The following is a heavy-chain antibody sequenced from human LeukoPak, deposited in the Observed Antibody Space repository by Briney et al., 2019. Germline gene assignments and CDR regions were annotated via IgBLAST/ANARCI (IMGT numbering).Heavy chain of an antibody. D-gene: IGHD2-15*01. CDR2: IYHSGST. V-gene: IGHV4-4*02. CDR1: GFPFNAYW. Sequence: GSLRLSCAASGFPFNAYWMTWVRQAPGKGLEWIGEIYHSGSTNYNPSLKSRVTISVDKSKNQFSLKLSSVTAADTAVYYCASVVVVAATEHDYFDYWGQGTLVTVSS. CDR3: ASVVVVAATEHDYFDY. J-gene: IGHJ4*02.